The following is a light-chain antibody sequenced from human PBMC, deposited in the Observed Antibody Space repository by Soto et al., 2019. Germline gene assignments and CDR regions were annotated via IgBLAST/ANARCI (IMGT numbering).Light chain of an antibody. J-gene: IGKJ3*01. CDR2: GAF. CDR3: QQYGSSPFI. Sequence: EIVLTQSPATLSLTPGDRATLSCRASQRVSSNFLAWYQQRPGQTPRLLIYGAFTRATGIPDRFSRGGSGTDFSLTISRLEPEDFGVYYCQQYGSSPFIFGPGTKVQIK. CDR1: QRVSSNF. V-gene: IGKV3-20*01.